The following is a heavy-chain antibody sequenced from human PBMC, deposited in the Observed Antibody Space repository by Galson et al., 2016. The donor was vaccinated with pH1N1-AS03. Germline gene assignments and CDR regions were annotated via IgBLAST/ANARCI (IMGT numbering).Heavy chain of an antibody. D-gene: IGHD6-19*01. CDR3: TRASGSGWYGSYYDY. CDR2: ISHDGTKK. J-gene: IGHJ4*02. V-gene: IGHV3-30*04. CDR1: GFNFSTYS. Sequence: SLRLSCAASGFNFSTYSVHWVRQPPGRGLQWVALISHDGTKKFYADSVKGRFTISRDTSKNTLYLQMNSLRVEDAALYYCTRASGSGWYGSYYDYWGQGTLVPVSS.